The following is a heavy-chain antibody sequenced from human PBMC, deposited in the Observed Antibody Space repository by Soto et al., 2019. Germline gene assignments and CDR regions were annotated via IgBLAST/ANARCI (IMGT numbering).Heavy chain of an antibody. CDR2: IYHSGST. D-gene: IGHD2-2*01. J-gene: IGHJ4*02. V-gene: IGHV4-4*02. CDR1: GCSISSSNW. Sequence: PSETLSLSCAVSGCSISSSNWWSWVRQPPGKGLEWIGEIYHSGSTNYNPSLKSRVTISVDKSKNQFSLKLSSVTAADTAVYYCARDREVYCSSTSCPRQDYWGQGTLVTVSS. CDR3: ARDREVYCSSTSCPRQDY.